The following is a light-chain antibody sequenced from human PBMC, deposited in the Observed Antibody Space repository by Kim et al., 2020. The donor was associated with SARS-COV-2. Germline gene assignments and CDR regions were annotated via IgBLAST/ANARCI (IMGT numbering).Light chain of an antibody. J-gene: IGLJ3*02. CDR2: KDS. Sequence: SYELTQPLSVSVVLGQTARLTCGGNNIQTLNVHWYRQKPGQAPVLVKSKDSKRPSGIPERFSGSNSGNTATLTISTAQADDEADYYCQVWDSGSWVFGGGTQLTVL. V-gene: IGLV3-9*01. CDR3: QVWDSGSWV. CDR1: NIQTLN.